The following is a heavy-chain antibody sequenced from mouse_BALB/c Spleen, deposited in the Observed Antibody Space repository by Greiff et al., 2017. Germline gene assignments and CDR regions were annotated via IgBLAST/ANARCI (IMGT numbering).Heavy chain of an antibody. Sequence: VQLQQSGAELVKPGASVKLSCTASGFNIKDTYMHWVKQRPEQGLEWIGRIDPANGNTKYDPKFQGKATITADTSSNTAYLQLSSLTSEDTAVYYCARKVTRGYYFDYWGQGTTLTVSS. CDR3: ARKVTRGYYFDY. CDR2: IDPANGNT. V-gene: IGHV14-3*02. CDR1: GFNIKDTY. J-gene: IGHJ2*01. D-gene: IGHD2-2*01.